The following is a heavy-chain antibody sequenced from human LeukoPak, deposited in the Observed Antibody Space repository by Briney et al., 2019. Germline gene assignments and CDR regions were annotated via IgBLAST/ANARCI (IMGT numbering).Heavy chain of an antibody. CDR2: IYYSVST. CDR1: GGSISSYY. CDR3: ASTAARYFDWLLYRPYYFDY. V-gene: IGHV4-59*01. D-gene: IGHD3-9*01. Sequence: KPSETLSLTCTVSGGSISSYYWSWIRPPPGKGLEWIGYIYYSVSTNHNPSLKSRVTISVDTSKNQFSLKLSSVTAADPAVYYCASTAARYFDWLLYRPYYFDYWGQGTLVTVSS. J-gene: IGHJ4*02.